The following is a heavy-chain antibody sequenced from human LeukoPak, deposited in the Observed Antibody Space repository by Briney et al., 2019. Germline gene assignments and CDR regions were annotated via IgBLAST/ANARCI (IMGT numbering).Heavy chain of an antibody. Sequence: GESLKISCKASGYNFATYWIGWVRQMPGKGLEWMGIIYPGDSDTRYSPSFQGQVTISADKSTSTAYLQWRSLKASDTAIYYCARTTLLRWPIFDYWGQGTLVTVSS. CDR3: ARTTLLRWPIFDY. D-gene: IGHD4-23*01. CDR2: IYPGDSDT. V-gene: IGHV5-51*01. CDR1: GYNFATYW. J-gene: IGHJ4*02.